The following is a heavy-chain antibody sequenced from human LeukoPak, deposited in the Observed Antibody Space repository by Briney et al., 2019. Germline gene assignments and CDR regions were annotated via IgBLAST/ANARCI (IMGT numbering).Heavy chain of an antibody. Sequence: TGGSLRLSCAASGFTFSSYGMHWVRQAPGKGLEWVAFIRYDGSNKYYADSVKGRFTISRDNSKNTLYLQMNSLRAEDTAVYYCAKDPYRIAVAGTGPGYWGQGTLVTVSS. CDR1: GFTFSSYG. CDR2: IRYDGSNK. CDR3: AKDPYRIAVAGTGPGY. V-gene: IGHV3-30*02. D-gene: IGHD6-19*01. J-gene: IGHJ4*02.